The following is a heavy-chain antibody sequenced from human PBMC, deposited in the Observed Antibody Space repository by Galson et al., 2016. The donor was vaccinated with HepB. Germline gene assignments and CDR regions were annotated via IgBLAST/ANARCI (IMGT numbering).Heavy chain of an antibody. V-gene: IGHV4-34*01. CDR1: GGSFSGYY. CDR2: INDSGRT. CDR3: ARRLPARGMWGRSGYIDY. J-gene: IGHJ4*02. Sequence: TLSLTCTVYGGSFSGYYWTWIRQPPGKGLEWIGEINDSGRTNYNPSLNSRVTVSLDMSKNQFSLNLTSVTAADTAIFFCARRLPARGMWGRSGYIDYWGRGTLVTVSA. D-gene: IGHD3-22*01.